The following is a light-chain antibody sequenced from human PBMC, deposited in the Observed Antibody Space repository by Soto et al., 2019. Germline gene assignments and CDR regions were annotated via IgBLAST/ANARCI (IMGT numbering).Light chain of an antibody. J-gene: IGKJ1*01. V-gene: IGKV1-5*03. CDR3: QQYNSYSPHM. Sequence: DIQMTQSPSTLSASVGARVTITCRASQSISSWLAWYQQKPGRAPKLLIYKASSLASGVPSRFSGSGSGTDFSLTISSLQPDDFATYYCQQYNSYSPHMFGQGTKVEIK. CDR1: QSISSW. CDR2: KAS.